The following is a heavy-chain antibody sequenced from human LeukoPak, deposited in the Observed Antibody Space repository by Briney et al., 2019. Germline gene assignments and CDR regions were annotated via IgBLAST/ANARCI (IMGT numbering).Heavy chain of an antibody. Sequence: PGGSLRLSCAASGFNFNNYNMNWVRQAPGTGLEWVSYITLSSSSIYYADSVKGRFTISRDNAKNSLYLQMNSLRAEDTAVYYCAELGITIIGGVWGKGTTVTISS. CDR1: GFNFNNYN. D-gene: IGHD3-10*02. V-gene: IGHV3-48*01. J-gene: IGHJ6*04. CDR2: ITLSSSSI. CDR3: AELGITIIGGV.